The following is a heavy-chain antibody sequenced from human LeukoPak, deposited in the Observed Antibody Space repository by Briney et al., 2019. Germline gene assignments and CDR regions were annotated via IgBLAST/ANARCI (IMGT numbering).Heavy chain of an antibody. CDR1: GFTVSSNY. J-gene: IGHJ4*02. Sequence: GGSLRLSCAASGFTVSSNYMNWVRQAPGKGLEWVSHFGGSGGTIYYADSVKGRFTISRDNSKNTLYLQMNSLRAEDTAVYYCAKSDCGGDCHLLDYWGQGTLVTVSS. CDR3: AKSDCGGDCHLLDY. CDR2: FGGSGGTI. V-gene: IGHV3-23*01. D-gene: IGHD2-21*02.